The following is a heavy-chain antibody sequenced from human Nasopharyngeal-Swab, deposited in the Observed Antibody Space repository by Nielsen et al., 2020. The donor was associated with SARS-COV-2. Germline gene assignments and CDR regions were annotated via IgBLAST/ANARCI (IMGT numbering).Heavy chain of an antibody. V-gene: IGHV3-30*18. J-gene: IGHJ5*02. CDR2: ISYDGSNK. CDR1: GFTFSSYG. D-gene: IGHD6-19*01. Sequence: GGSLRLSCAASGFTFSSYGMHWVRQAPGKGLEWVAVISYDGSNKYYADSVKGRFTISRDNSKNTLYLQMNSLRAEDTAVYYCAKDSQAWLVKSSFWFDPWGLGTLVTVSS. CDR3: AKDSQAWLVKSSFWFDP.